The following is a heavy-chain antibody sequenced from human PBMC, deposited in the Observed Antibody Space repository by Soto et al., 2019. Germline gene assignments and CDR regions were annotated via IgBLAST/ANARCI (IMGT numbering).Heavy chain of an antibody. D-gene: IGHD5-18*01. V-gene: IGHV4-39*01. CDR1: GGSIISSSYY. CDR2: IYYSGST. J-gene: IGHJ4*02. Sequence: SETLSLTCTVSGGSIISSSYYLGWIRQPPGKGQEWIGSIYYSGSTYYNPSLKSRVTISVDTSKNQFSLKLSSVTAADTAVYYCARHSPKLWFPPYYFDYWGQGTLVTVSS. CDR3: ARHSPKLWFPPYYFDY.